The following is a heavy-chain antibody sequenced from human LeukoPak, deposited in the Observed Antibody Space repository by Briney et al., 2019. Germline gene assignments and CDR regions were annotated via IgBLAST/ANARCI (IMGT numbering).Heavy chain of an antibody. Sequence: SVKVSCKASGGTFSSYAISWVRQAPGQGLEWMGGIIPIFGTANYAQKFQGRVTITADESTSTAYMELSSLRSEDTAVYYCATGYSSGWYSSFDPWGQGTLVTVSS. V-gene: IGHV1-69*01. D-gene: IGHD6-19*01. CDR2: IIPIFGTA. CDR1: GGTFSSYA. CDR3: ATGYSSGWYSSFDP. J-gene: IGHJ5*02.